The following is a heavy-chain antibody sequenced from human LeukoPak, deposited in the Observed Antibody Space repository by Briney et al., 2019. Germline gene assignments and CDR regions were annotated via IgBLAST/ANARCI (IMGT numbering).Heavy chain of an antibody. CDR1: GLAVSSTF. Sequence: AGGSLRLSCAPSGLAVSSTFMSWVRQAPGRGLEWVSIIYSGGTTHYADSVKGRFTISRDNAKNVLYLQMDSLRVGDTAIYYCARNTDYYGSGTYGYFDHWGRGTLVTVSS. J-gene: IGHJ2*01. CDR3: ARNTDYYGSGTYGYFDH. D-gene: IGHD3-10*01. CDR2: IYSGGTT. V-gene: IGHV3-53*01.